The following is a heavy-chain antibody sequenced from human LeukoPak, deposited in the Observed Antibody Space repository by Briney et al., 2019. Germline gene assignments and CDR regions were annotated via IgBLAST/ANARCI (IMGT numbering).Heavy chain of an antibody. CDR2: ISSSSSTI. CDR3: ARLLDISDH. V-gene: IGHV3-48*04. Sequence: GGSLRLSCAASGFTFSSYSMNWVRQAPGKGLEWVSYISSSSSTIYYADSVRGRFTISRDNSKNSLYLQINSLRAEDTAVYYCARLLDISDHWGQGTLVTVSS. CDR1: GFTFSSYS. D-gene: IGHD3-22*01. J-gene: IGHJ4*02.